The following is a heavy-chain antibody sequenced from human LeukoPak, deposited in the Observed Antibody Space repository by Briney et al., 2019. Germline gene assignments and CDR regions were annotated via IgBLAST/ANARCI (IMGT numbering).Heavy chain of an antibody. Sequence: PGGSLRLSCAASGFTFSSYDMNWVRQAPGKGLEWVSFISSSGSSINYADSVKGRFTISRDNAKNSLYLQMNSLRAEDTAVYYCAKARGGGSGYSGYARHGAEAGTFSLDYWGQGTLVTVSS. V-gene: IGHV3-48*03. CDR2: ISSSGSSI. CDR1: GFTFSSYD. J-gene: IGHJ4*02. D-gene: IGHD5-12*01. CDR3: AKARGGGSGYSGYARHGAEAGTFSLDY.